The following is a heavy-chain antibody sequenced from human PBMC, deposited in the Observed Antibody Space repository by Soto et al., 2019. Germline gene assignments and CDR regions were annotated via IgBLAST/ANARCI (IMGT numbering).Heavy chain of an antibody. V-gene: IGHV1-18*01. CDR3: ARDIVFEDSSGNLAGY. CDR1: GYSFTSYG. CDR2: ISGYNGYT. D-gene: IGHD3-22*01. J-gene: IGHJ4*02. Sequence: ASVKVSCKASGYSFTSYGFSWVRQAPGQGLEWMGWISGYNGYTKYSQRFQGRVTMTTDTSTSTVYMELRSLRADDTAVYYCARDIVFEDSSGNLAGYWGQGTLVTVSS.